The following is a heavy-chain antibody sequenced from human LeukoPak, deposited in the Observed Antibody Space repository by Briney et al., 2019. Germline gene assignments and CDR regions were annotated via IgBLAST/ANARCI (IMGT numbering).Heavy chain of an antibody. CDR1: GYTFTSYG. V-gene: IGHV1-18*01. CDR3: ARDLIANWGSSGGV. D-gene: IGHD7-27*01. J-gene: IGHJ4*02. Sequence: GASVTVSCTASGYTFTSYGISWVRQAPGQGLEWMGWISAYNGNTNYAQKLQGRVTMTTDTSTSTAYMELRSLRSDDTAVYYCARDLIANWGSSGGVWGQGTLVTVSS. CDR2: ISAYNGNT.